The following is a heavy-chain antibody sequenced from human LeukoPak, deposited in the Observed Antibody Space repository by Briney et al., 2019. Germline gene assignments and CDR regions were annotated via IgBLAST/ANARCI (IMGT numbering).Heavy chain of an antibody. CDR3: ARGYSYGPNDAFDI. CDR1: GGSFSPYY. Sequence: SETLSLTCAVYGGSFSPYYWSWIRQSPDKGLEWIGEINHSRSTNYNPSLKSRVTISVDTSKNHFSLKLSSVTAADTAVYYCARGYSYGPNDAFDIWGQGTMVTISS. D-gene: IGHD5-18*01. CDR2: INHSRST. V-gene: IGHV4-34*01. J-gene: IGHJ3*02.